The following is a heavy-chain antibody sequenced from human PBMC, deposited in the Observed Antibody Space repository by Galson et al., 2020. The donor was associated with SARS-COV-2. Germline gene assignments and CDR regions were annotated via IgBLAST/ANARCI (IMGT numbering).Heavy chain of an antibody. CDR2: ISYDGSNK. Sequence: SCAASGFTFSSYAMHWVRQAPGKGLEWVAVISYDGSNKYYADSVKGRFTISRDNSKNTLYLQMNSLRAKDTAVYYCARDRLTAYFDYWGQGTLVTVSS. CDR3: ARDRLTAYFDY. J-gene: IGHJ4*02. CDR1: GFTFSSYA. D-gene: IGHD3-16*01. V-gene: IGHV3-30*04.